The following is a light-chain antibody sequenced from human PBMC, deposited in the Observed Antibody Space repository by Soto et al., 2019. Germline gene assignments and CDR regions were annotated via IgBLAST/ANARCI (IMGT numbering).Light chain of an antibody. CDR2: GAS. J-gene: IGKJ5*01. CDR3: PQYNKWPQT. Sequence: EIVMTQSPGTLSVSPGERVTLSCRASHIITSDLAWYQHKPGQTPRLLIHGASNRATGIPVRFSGAGSGTEFTLTISRLQSEDFGVYYCPQYNKWPQTFGQGTRLEIK. V-gene: IGKV3-15*01. CDR1: HIITSD.